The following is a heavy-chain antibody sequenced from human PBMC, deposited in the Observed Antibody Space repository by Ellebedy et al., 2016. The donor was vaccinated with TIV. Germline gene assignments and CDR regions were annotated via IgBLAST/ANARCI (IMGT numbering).Heavy chain of an antibody. J-gene: IGHJ4*02. CDR1: GFTFRSYD. Sequence: GESLKISCAASGFTFRSYDMHRVRQATGKGLEWVSATGTAGDTYYPGSVKGRFTISRENAKNSLYLQMNSLRAEDTAVYYCARVRFGDTAVDYWGQGTLVTVSS. CDR2: TGTAGDT. D-gene: IGHD5-18*01. CDR3: ARVRFGDTAVDY. V-gene: IGHV3-13*01.